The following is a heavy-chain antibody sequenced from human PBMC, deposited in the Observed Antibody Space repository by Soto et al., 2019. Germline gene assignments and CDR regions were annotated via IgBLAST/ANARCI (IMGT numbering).Heavy chain of an antibody. D-gene: IGHD5-18*01. V-gene: IGHV3-74*01. J-gene: IGHJ4*02. CDR1: GFTFSRYW. CDR2: ISYDENTT. Sequence: GGSLRLSCAASGFTFSRYWMHWVRQAPGKGLVWVSRISYDENTTDYAESVKGRFTISRDSAKNTLYLQMNSLRAEYTSVYFCASGGANTAMALDYWGQGTLVTVSS. CDR3: ASGGANTAMALDY.